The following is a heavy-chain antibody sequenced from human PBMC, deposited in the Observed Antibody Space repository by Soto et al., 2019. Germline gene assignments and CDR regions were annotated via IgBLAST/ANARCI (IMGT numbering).Heavy chain of an antibody. CDR1: GYTFTSYY. J-gene: IGHJ6*02. Sequence: ASVKVSCKASGYTFTSYYMHWVRQAPGQGLEWMGIINPSGGSTSYAQKFQGRVTMTRDTSTSTVYMELSSLRSGDTAVYYCARDGGRNVGNYYYYYGMDVWGQGTTVTVSS. CDR2: INPSGGST. CDR3: ARDGGRNVGNYYYYYGMDV. D-gene: IGHD1-1*01. V-gene: IGHV1-46*01.